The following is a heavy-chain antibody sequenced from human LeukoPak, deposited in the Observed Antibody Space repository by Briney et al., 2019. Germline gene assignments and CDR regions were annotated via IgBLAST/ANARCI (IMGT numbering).Heavy chain of an antibody. Sequence: SVKVSCKASGGTFSSYTISWVRQAPGQGLEWMGRIIPILGIANYAQKFQGRVTIAADKSTSTAYMELSSLRSEDTAVYYCARDVGTAMAFDYWGQGTLVTVSS. CDR1: GGTFSSYT. CDR3: ARDVGTAMAFDY. D-gene: IGHD5-18*01. J-gene: IGHJ4*02. CDR2: IIPILGIA. V-gene: IGHV1-69*04.